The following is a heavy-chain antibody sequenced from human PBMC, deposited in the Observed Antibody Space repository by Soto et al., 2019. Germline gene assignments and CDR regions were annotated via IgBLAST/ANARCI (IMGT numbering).Heavy chain of an antibody. Sequence: ESGGGLVQPGGSLRLSCAASGFTFSSYSMNWVRQAPGKGLEWVSYISRSSGTIYYADSVKGRFTISRDNAKNSLYLQMNSLRAEDTAVYYCARDPDYYGSGSYLDYWGQGTLVTVSS. CDR1: GFTFSSYS. CDR2: ISRSSGTI. V-gene: IGHV3-48*01. D-gene: IGHD3-10*01. J-gene: IGHJ4*02. CDR3: ARDPDYYGSGSYLDY.